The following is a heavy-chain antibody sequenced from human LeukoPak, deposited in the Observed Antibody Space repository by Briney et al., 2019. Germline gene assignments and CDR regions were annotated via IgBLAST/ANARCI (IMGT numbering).Heavy chain of an antibody. CDR3: ARHLPGGYDLMGRFAPEYGMDV. J-gene: IGHJ6*02. Sequence: GASLNFSCEGSGYSSACYLICWVREIRRKGLEWMGIIYPGDADTRDSTSLQGQVTISDDKSISTAYLKWSSLKASDTAMYYCARHLPGGYDLMGRFAPEYGMDVWGQGTTVTVSS. D-gene: IGHD5-12*01. CDR1: GYSSACYL. V-gene: IGHV5-51*01. CDR2: IYPGDADT.